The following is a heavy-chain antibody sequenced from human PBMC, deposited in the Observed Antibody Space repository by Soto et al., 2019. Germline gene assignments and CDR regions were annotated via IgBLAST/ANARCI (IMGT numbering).Heavy chain of an antibody. V-gene: IGHV1-3*01. CDR1: GYTFTSYA. J-gene: IGHJ3*02. CDR2: INAGNGNT. D-gene: IGHD3-10*01. Sequence: HVQLVQSGAEVKKPGASVKVSCKASGYTFTSYAMHWVRQAPGQRLEWMGWINAGNGNTKYSQKFQGRVTITRDTSASTAYMELSSLRSEDTAVYYCARGALWFGEFADIWGQGTMVNVSS. CDR3: ARGALWFGEFADI.